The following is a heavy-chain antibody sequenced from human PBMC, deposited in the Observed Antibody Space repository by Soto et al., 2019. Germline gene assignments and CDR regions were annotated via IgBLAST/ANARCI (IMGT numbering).Heavy chain of an antibody. CDR2: MYNTGST. Sequence: PSGTLSPTCTVSGGSISGYYWSWIRQPPGKGLEWIGYMYNTGSTVYNPSFKSRVTISVDTSKNQFSLKLNSVTAADTAVYYCARDLWGYCGTDCYPLDVWGQGTTVTVS. J-gene: IGHJ6*02. V-gene: IGHV4-59*01. CDR1: GGSISGYY. D-gene: IGHD2-21*02. CDR3: ARDLWGYCGTDCYPLDV.